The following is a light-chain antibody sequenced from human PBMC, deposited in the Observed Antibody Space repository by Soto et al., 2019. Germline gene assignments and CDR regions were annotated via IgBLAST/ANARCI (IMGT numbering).Light chain of an antibody. Sequence: QSALTQPASVSGSPGQSITISCTGTSSDIGHYDYVSWYQQHPGKAPKLMISDVTSRPSGVSSRFSGSKSGNTASLTISGLQPEDEAVYYCSSYRKSNTLVFGTGTKVTVL. CDR3: SSYRKSNTLV. V-gene: IGLV2-14*03. CDR1: SSDIGHYDY. J-gene: IGLJ1*01. CDR2: DVT.